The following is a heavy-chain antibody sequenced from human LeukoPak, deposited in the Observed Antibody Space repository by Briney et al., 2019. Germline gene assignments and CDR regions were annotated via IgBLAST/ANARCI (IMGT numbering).Heavy chain of an antibody. CDR3: ARQSYYYGSGSYSRPDAFDI. J-gene: IGHJ3*02. Sequence: SVKVSCKASGGTFSSYAISWVRQAPGQGLEWMGGIIPIFGTANYAQKFQGRVTITADESTSTAYMGLSSLRSEDTAVYYCARQSYYYGSGSYSRPDAFDIWGQGTMVTVSS. V-gene: IGHV1-69*13. D-gene: IGHD3-10*01. CDR2: IIPIFGTA. CDR1: GGTFSSYA.